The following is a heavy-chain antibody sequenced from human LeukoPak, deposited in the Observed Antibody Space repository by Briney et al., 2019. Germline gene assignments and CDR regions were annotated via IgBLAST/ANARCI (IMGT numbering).Heavy chain of an antibody. D-gene: IGHD2-2*01. CDR3: ARDSLSRVYKEYQLLFTGTTPDY. Sequence: GASVKVSCKASGYTFTGYYMHWVRQAPGQGLEWMGWINPNSGGTNYAQKFQGRVTMTRDTSISTAYMELSRLRSDDTAVYYCARDSLSRVYKEYQLLFTGTTPDYWGQGTLVTVSS. V-gene: IGHV1-2*02. J-gene: IGHJ4*02. CDR1: GYTFTGYY. CDR2: INPNSGGT.